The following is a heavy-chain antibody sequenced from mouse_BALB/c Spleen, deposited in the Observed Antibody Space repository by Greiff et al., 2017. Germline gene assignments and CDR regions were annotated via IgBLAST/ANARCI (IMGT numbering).Heavy chain of an antibody. D-gene: IGHD1-1*01. V-gene: IGHV1-9*01. CDR2: ILPGSGST. J-gene: IGHJ2*01. CDR3: ARRGITTVVATRYFDY. Sequence: VQLQQSGAELMKPGASVKISCKATGYTFSSYWIEWVKQRPGHGLEWIGEILPGSGSTNYNEKFKGKATFTADTSSNTAYMQLSSLTSEDSAVYYCARRGITTVVATRYFDYWGQGTTLTVAS. CDR1: GYTFSSYW.